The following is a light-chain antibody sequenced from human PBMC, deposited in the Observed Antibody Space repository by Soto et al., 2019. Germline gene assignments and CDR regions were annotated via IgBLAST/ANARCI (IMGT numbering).Light chain of an antibody. V-gene: IGLV4-69*01. J-gene: IGLJ3*02. Sequence: QPVLTQSPSASASLGASVKLTCTLSSGHSSYAIAWHQQQPEKGPRYLMKLNSDGSHNKGDGIPDRFSGPSSGAERYLTISSLQSEDEADYYCQTWGTGPWVFGGGTKLTVL. CDR1: SGHSSYA. CDR3: QTWGTGPWV. CDR2: LNSDGSH.